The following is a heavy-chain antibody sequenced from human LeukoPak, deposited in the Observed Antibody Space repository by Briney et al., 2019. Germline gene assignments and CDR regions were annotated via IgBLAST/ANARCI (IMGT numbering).Heavy chain of an antibody. J-gene: IGHJ5*02. CDR2: INPNSGGT. V-gene: IGHV1-2*06. CDR3: ARGYCSGGSCYSVENWFDP. D-gene: IGHD2-15*01. CDR1: GYTFTRYY. Sequence: GASVKVSCNAAGYTFTRYYMLWVRQAPGQGLEWMGRINPNSGGTNYAQKFQGRVTMTKDTSISTAYMELSRLRSDDTAVYYCARGYCSGGSCYSVENWFDPWGQGTLVTVSS.